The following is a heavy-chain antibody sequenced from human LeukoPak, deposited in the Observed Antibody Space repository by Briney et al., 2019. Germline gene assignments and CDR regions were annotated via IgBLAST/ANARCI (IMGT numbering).Heavy chain of an antibody. Sequence: SETLSLTCTVSGASFTNYYWSWVRQPPGKGLEWFGYISYSGTTNYNPSLKSRVTMSVDTSKNQFSLNLTSVTAADAAVYYCARDLGYSGFDWAPWGQGTLVTVSS. J-gene: IGHJ5*02. V-gene: IGHV4-59*12. CDR2: ISYSGTT. CDR3: ARDLGYSGFDWAP. D-gene: IGHD5-12*01. CDR1: GASFTNYY.